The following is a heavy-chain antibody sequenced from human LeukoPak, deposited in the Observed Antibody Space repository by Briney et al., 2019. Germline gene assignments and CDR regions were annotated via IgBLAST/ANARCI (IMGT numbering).Heavy chain of an antibody. CDR3: ARNRYYYDSSGYYTGYFQH. CDR1: GGTFSSYA. Sequence: SVKVSCKASGGTFSSYAISWVRQAPGQGLEWMGGIIPIFGTANYAQKFQGRVTITADKSTSTAYMELSSLRSEDTAVYYCARNRYYYDSSGYYTGYFQHWGQGTLVTVSS. J-gene: IGHJ1*01. D-gene: IGHD3-22*01. V-gene: IGHV1-69*06. CDR2: IIPIFGTA.